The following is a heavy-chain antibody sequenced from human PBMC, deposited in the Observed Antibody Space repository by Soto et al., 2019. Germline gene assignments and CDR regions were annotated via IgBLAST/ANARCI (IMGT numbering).Heavy chain of an antibody. Sequence: QVQLQESGPGLVKPSQTLSLTCTVSGGSISSGTYYWNWIRQLPGKGLEWIGCIHPSGSTHYNPSLKSRVSISHDTSKNQFPLKVSSVTAADTAMYYCARGQDYSKTGYWGQGTLVTVSS. D-gene: IGHD4-4*01. V-gene: IGHV4-31*03. J-gene: IGHJ4*02. CDR3: ARGQDYSKTGY. CDR2: IHPSGST. CDR1: GGSISSGTYY.